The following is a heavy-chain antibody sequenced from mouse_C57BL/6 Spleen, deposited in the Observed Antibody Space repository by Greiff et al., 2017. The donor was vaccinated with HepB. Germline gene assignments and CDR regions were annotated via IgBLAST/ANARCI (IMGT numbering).Heavy chain of an antibody. CDR2: IYPGDGDT. CDR3: ARTDYYGSSPYYAMDY. Sequence: QVQLQQSGAELVKPGASVKISCKASGYAFSSYWMNWVKQRPGKGLEWIGQIYPGDGDTNYNGKFKGKATLTADKSSSTDYMQLSSLTSEDSAVYFCARTDYYGSSPYYAMDYWGQGTSVTVSS. V-gene: IGHV1-80*01. CDR1: GYAFSSYW. D-gene: IGHD1-1*01. J-gene: IGHJ4*01.